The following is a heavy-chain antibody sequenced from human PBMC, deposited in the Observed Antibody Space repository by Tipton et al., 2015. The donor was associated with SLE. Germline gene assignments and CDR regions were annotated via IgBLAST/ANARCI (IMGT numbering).Heavy chain of an antibody. CDR2: IDPSDSYT. D-gene: IGHD3-10*01. Sequence: QLVQSGAEVKKPVESLKISCKGSGYNFASYWISWVRQMPGKGLEWMGRIDPSDSYTNYSPSFQGHVTISADKSISTAYLQWSSLKASDTAMDYCARLGGFGESSVDYYYYMDVWGKGTTVTVSS. CDR3: ARLGGFGESSVDYYYYMDV. V-gene: IGHV5-10-1*01. J-gene: IGHJ6*03. CDR1: GYNFASYW.